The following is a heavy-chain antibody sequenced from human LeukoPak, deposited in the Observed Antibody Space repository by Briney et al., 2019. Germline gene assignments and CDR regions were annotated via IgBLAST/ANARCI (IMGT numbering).Heavy chain of an antibody. J-gene: IGHJ4*02. D-gene: IGHD3-3*01. Sequence: PGGSLRLSCAASGFTFSSYAMHWVRQAPGKGLEWVAVISYDGSNKYYADSVKGRFTISRDNSKNTLYLQMNSLRAEDTAVYYCARGRRYDFWSGYYKRIPDYWGQGTLVTVSS. V-gene: IGHV3-30-3*01. CDR3: ARGRRYDFWSGYYKRIPDY. CDR2: ISYDGSNK. CDR1: GFTFSSYA.